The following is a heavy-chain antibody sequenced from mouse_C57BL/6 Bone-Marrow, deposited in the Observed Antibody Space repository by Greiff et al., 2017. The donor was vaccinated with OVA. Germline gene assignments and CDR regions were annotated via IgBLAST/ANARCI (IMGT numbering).Heavy chain of an antibody. CDR3: ARVFYGSSDY. V-gene: IGHV5-4*01. CDR1: GFTFSSYA. CDR2: ISAGGGYT. Sequence: EVQLQQSGGGLVKPGGSLKLSCAASGFTFSSYAMPWVRQTPEKRLEWVATISAGGGYTYYPDKVKGRFTISRDNAKNNLYLQLSHLKSEDSAVYYCARVFYGSSDYWGQGTLVTVSA. J-gene: IGHJ3*01. D-gene: IGHD1-1*01.